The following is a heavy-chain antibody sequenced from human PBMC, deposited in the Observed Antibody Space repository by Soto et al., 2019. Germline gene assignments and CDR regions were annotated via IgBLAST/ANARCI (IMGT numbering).Heavy chain of an antibody. CDR2: ISWNSGSI. J-gene: IGHJ4*02. CDR3: AKRAPGIPVTGTLDY. CDR1: GFTFDDYA. Sequence: GGSLRLSCAASGFTFDDYAMHWVRQAPGKGLEWVSGISWNSGSIGYADSVKGRFTISRDNAKSSLYLQMNSLRPEDTALYYCAKRAPGIPVTGTLDYWGQGTLVTVSS. V-gene: IGHV3-9*01. D-gene: IGHD6-19*01.